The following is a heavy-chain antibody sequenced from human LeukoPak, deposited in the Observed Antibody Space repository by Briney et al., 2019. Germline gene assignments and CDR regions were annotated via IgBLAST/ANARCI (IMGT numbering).Heavy chain of an antibody. J-gene: IGHJ4*02. CDR2: ISYDGSNK. V-gene: IGHV3-30-3*01. Sequence: GGSLRLSCAASGFTFSNAWMNWVRQAPGKGLEWVAVISYDGSNKYYADSVKGRFTISRDNSKNTLYLQMSSLKASDTAMYYCARTYSSGWSGAFDYWGQGTLVTVSS. D-gene: IGHD6-19*01. CDR3: ARTYSSGWSGAFDY. CDR1: GFTFSNAW.